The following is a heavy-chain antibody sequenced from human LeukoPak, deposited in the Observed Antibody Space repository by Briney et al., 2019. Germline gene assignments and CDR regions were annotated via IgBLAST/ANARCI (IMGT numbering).Heavy chain of an antibody. CDR3: VKDGDDSGWNYFDY. V-gene: IGHV3-30*18. J-gene: IGHJ4*02. Sequence: GGSLRLSCAASGFPFSNHGMHWVRQAPGKGLEWVAVISYDGRNKYYADSVKGRFTISRDNSQNTLSLQMNSLRAEDTAVYYCVKDGDDSGWNYFDYWGQGTLVTVSS. CDR2: ISYDGRNK. D-gene: IGHD6-19*01. CDR1: GFPFSNHG.